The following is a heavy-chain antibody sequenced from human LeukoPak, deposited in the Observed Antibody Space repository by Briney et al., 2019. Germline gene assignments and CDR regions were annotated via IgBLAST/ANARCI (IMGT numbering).Heavy chain of an antibody. CDR2: INPNSGGT. CDR1: GYTFTGYY. CDR3: ARPWKWLSPDAFDI. D-gene: IGHD3-22*01. J-gene: IGHJ3*02. Sequence: GASVKVSCKASGYTFTGYYMHWVRQAPGQGLEWMGWINPNSGGTNYAQKFQGRVTMTRDTSISTAYMELSRLRSDDTAVYYCARPWKWLSPDAFDIWGRGTMVTVSS. V-gene: IGHV1-2*02.